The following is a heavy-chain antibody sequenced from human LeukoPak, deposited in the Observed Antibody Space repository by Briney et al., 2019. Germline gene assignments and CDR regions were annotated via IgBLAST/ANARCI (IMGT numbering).Heavy chain of an antibody. Sequence: SETLSLTCTVSGVSISTYSWSWIRQPPGKGLEWIGYISYRGSTSYNPSLRSRVTISVDTSKNQFSLKLSSVTAADTAVYYCATDGNFDLWGRGTLVTISS. V-gene: IGHV4-59*01. J-gene: IGHJ2*01. CDR1: GVSISTYS. CDR3: ATDGNFDL. CDR2: ISYRGST. D-gene: IGHD1-26*01.